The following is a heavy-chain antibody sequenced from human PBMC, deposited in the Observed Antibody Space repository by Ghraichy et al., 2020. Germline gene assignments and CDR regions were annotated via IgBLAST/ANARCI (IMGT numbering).Heavy chain of an antibody. CDR2: IKQDGSEK. Sequence: GGSLRLSCAASGFTFSSYWMNWVRQAPGKGLDWVANIKQDGSEKYYVDSVKGRFTISRDNAKNSLFLQMNSLRAEDTAVFYCARGIAMVRGVMSDAFDIWGQGTMVTVSS. V-gene: IGHV3-7*01. J-gene: IGHJ3*02. D-gene: IGHD3-10*01. CDR1: GFTFSSYW. CDR3: ARGIAMVRGVMSDAFDI.